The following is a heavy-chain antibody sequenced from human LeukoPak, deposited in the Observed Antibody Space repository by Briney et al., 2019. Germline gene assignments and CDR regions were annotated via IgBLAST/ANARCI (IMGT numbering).Heavy chain of an antibody. J-gene: IGHJ4*02. Sequence: SETLSLTCAVYGGSFSGYYWTWIRQPPGKGLEWIGEIYHSGTTNYNPSLKSRVTISLDTSENQFSLKLTSVTAADTAVYYCARGDYGSGSYCDYWGQGTLVTVSS. CDR1: GGSFSGYY. D-gene: IGHD3-10*01. CDR3: ARGDYGSGSYCDY. V-gene: IGHV4-34*01. CDR2: IYHSGTT.